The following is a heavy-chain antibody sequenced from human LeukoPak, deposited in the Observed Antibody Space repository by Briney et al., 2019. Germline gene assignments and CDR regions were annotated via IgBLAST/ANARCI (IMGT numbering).Heavy chain of an antibody. J-gene: IGHJ1*01. D-gene: IGHD1-14*01. V-gene: IGHV1-2*04. Sequence: ASVKVSCKASGYSFTGYYIHWVRQAPGQGLEWMGWINPNSGGTSYVQKFQGWVTMTRDTSISTAYMELNSLRSNDTAVYYCATGITTAEYFQHWGQGTLVTVSS. CDR3: ATGITTAEYFQH. CDR2: INPNSGGT. CDR1: GYSFTGYY.